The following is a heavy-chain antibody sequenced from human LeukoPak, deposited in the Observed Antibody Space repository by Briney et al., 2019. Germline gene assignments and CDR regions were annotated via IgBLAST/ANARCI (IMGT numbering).Heavy chain of an antibody. D-gene: IGHD3-22*01. J-gene: IGHJ4*02. Sequence: SETLSLTCTVSGGSISSTNYYWGWIRQAPGKGLECIGTIYYSGSTYYSPSLKSRVTISVDTSKNQFSLKLSSVTAADTAMYYCARLAGYFYDSSGYPKPSSLIDFWGQGTLVTVSS. V-gene: IGHV4-39*01. CDR1: GGSISSTNYY. CDR3: ARLAGYFYDSSGYPKPSSLIDF. CDR2: IYYSGST.